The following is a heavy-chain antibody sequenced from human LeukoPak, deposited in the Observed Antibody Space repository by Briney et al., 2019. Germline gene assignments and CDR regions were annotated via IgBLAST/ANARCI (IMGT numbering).Heavy chain of an antibody. CDR1: GFTFSSYA. J-gene: IGHJ4*02. CDR2: ISGSGGST. D-gene: IGHD6-19*01. Sequence: PGGSLRLSCAASGFTFSSYAMTWVRQAPGKGLEWVSVISGSGGSTYYADSVKGRFTISRDNSKNTLYLQMNSLRAEDTAVCYCAKDRDPGYSSGWYGSPNDYWGQGTLVTVSS. V-gene: IGHV3-23*01. CDR3: AKDRDPGYSSGWYGSPNDY.